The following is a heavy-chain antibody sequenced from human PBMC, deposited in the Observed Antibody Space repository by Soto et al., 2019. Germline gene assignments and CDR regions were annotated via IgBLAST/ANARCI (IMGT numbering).Heavy chain of an antibody. V-gene: IGHV3-30*18. D-gene: IGHD3-10*01. CDR2: ISYDASNT. J-gene: IGHJ6*02. CDR3: AKDLGSGKPYYYYAMDG. CDR1: GFIFSRYG. Sequence: QVQRVESGGGVVQPGTSLRLSCAASGFIFSRYGMHWVRHAPGKGLECVAVISYDASNTYYAESVNGRFIISRDKSENKLYLQMNSLRAEDTAVYYCAKDLGSGKPYYYYAMDGWGQGPTVTVSS.